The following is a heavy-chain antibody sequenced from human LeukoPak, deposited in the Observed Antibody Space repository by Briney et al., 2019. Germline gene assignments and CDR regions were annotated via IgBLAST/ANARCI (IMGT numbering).Heavy chain of an antibody. Sequence: PSETLSLTCTVSGGSISSYYWSWIRQPPGKGLEWIGSIYYSGSTYYNPSLKSRVTISADMSKNQFSLKLSSVTAADTAVYYCARGGYSYGFPQHEHLFDYWGQGTLVTVSS. D-gene: IGHD5-18*01. CDR3: ARGGYSYGFPQHEHLFDY. J-gene: IGHJ4*02. CDR1: GGSISSYY. CDR2: IYYSGST. V-gene: IGHV4-59*05.